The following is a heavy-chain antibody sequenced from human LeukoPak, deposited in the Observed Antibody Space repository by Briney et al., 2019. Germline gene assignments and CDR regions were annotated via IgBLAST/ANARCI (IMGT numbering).Heavy chain of an antibody. D-gene: IGHD6-6*01. CDR3: ARDPGYSSSRPFDY. CDR2: ISSSSSYI. V-gene: IGHV3-21*01. CDR1: GSTFSSYS. Sequence: GGSLRLSCAASGSTFSSYSMNWVRQAPGKGLEWVSSISSSSSYIYYADSVKGRFTISRDNAKNSLYLQMNSLRAEDTAVYYCARDPGYSSSRPFDYWGQGTLVTVSS. J-gene: IGHJ4*02.